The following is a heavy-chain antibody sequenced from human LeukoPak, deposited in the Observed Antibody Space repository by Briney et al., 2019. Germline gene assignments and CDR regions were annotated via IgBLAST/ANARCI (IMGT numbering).Heavy chain of an antibody. CDR2: ISGRSAST. V-gene: IGHV3-23*01. CDR1: GFIFSNYA. D-gene: IGHD3-9*01. CDR3: AKWGDYDVLTGYYVSDF. Sequence: GGSLRLSGAASGFIFSNYAMYWVRQAPGKGLEWVSAISGRSASTYYADSVKGRFTISRDSSKNTLYLQMNSLRADDTAVYYCAKWGDYDVLTGYYVSDFWGQGTLVTVSS. J-gene: IGHJ4*02.